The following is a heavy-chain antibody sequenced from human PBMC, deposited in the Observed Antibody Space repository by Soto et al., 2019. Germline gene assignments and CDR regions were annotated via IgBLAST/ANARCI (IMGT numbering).Heavy chain of an antibody. CDR2: IKQDGSAK. CDR3: ASWLKTSGWYVLLEGSFDY. J-gene: IGHJ4*02. V-gene: IGHV3-7*01. D-gene: IGHD6-19*01. CDR1: GFTFSSYW. Sequence: VQLVESGGGLVQPGGSLRLSCAASGFTFSSYWMTWVRQAPGKGLEWVANIKQDGSAKYYVDSVKGRFTISRDNAKNSLYLQMNSLRAEDTAVYYCASWLKTSGWYVLLEGSFDYWGQGTLVTVSS.